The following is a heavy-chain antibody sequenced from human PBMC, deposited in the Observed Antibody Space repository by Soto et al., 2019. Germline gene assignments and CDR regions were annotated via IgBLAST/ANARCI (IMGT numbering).Heavy chain of an antibody. V-gene: IGHV1-2*04. D-gene: IGHD7-27*01. CDR2: INPNSGGT. CDR1: GYTFTGYY. J-gene: IGHJ3*02. CDR3: ARTPLTGEFRDAFDI. Sequence: ASVKVSCKASGYTFTGYYMHWVRQAPGQGLEWMGWINPNSGGTNYAQKFQGWVTMTRDTSISTAYMELSRLRSDDTAVYYCARTPLTGEFRDAFDIWGQGTMVTVSS.